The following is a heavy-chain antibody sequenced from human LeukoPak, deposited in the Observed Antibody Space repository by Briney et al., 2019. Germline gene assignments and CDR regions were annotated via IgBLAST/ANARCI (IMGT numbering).Heavy chain of an antibody. D-gene: IGHD6-19*01. V-gene: IGHV6-1*01. J-gene: IGHJ5*02. CDR2: TYYRSKWYN. CDR1: GDSVSSNSAA. Sequence: SQTLSLTCAISGDSVSSNSAAWNWIRQSPSRGLEWLGWTYYRSKWYNDYAVSVKSRITINPDTSKNQFSLQLNSVTPEDTAVYYCARGLEQWLVRWFDPWGQGTLVTVSS. CDR3: ARGLEQWLVRWFDP.